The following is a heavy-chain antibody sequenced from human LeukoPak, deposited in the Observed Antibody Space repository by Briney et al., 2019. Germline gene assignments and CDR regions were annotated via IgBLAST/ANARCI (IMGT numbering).Heavy chain of an antibody. Sequence: PSETLSLTCTVSGGSISSSSYFWGWIRQPPGKGLEWIGSFYYSGSTYYNPSLKSRVTISIDTSKNQFSLKLSSVTAADTAVYSCARGRYGDYERYFDYWGQGTLVTVSS. J-gene: IGHJ4*02. V-gene: IGHV4-39*01. D-gene: IGHD4-17*01. CDR1: GGSISSSSYF. CDR2: FYYSGST. CDR3: ARGRYGDYERYFDY.